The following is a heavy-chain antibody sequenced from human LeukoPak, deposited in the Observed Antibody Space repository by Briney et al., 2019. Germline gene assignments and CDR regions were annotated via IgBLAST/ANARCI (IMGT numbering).Heavy chain of an antibody. Sequence: SETLSLTCTVSGGSISSSSYYWGWIRQPPGKGLEWIGSIYHSGSTYYNRSLKSRVTISVDTSKNQFSPKLSSVTAADTAVYYCARGSSGWYLDYWGQGTLVTVSS. CDR1: GGSISSSSYY. J-gene: IGHJ4*02. D-gene: IGHD6-19*01. CDR2: IYHSGST. CDR3: ARGSSGWYLDY. V-gene: IGHV4-39*07.